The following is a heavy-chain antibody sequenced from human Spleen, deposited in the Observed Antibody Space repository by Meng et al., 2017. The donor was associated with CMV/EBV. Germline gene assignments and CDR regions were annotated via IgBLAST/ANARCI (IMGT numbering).Heavy chain of an antibody. CDR3: ARDPYWGADRFDY. D-gene: IGHD1-26*01. CDR2: IKQDGSEK. CDR1: GFTFSSYW. V-gene: IGHV3-7*01. Sequence: GGSLRLSCAASGFTFSSYWMSWVRQAPGKGLEWVANIKQDGSEKYYVDPVKGRFTISRDNAKNSLYLQMNSLRAEDTAVYYCARDPYWGADRFDYWGQGTLVTVSS. J-gene: IGHJ4*02.